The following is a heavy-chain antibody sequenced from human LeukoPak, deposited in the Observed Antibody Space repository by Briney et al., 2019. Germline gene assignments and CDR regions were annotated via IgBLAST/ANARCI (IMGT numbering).Heavy chain of an antibody. D-gene: IGHD4-17*01. V-gene: IGHV4-38-2*02. CDR1: GYSISSGYF. CDR2: VYHVGTT. Sequence: SETLSLTCTVSGYSISSGYFWGWIRQPPGKGLEWIGVYHVGTTDYNPSLKSRVTISVDRSKNQMSLKLSSVTAADTAVYYCARASHDYGDYSHFDYWGQGTLVTVSS. CDR3: ARASHDYGDYSHFDY. J-gene: IGHJ4*02.